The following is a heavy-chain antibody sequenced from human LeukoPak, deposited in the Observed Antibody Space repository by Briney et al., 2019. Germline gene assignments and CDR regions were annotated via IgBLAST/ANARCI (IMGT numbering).Heavy chain of an antibody. CDR1: GFTFSTFA. D-gene: IGHD1-7*01. V-gene: IGHV3-23*01. CDR2: IFPSGGEI. J-gene: IGHJ4*02. Sequence: PGGSLRLSCEASGFTFSTFAMIWVRQPPGKGLEWVSSIFPSGGEIHYADSVRGRFTISRDNSKNTLYLQMNSLRAEDTAVYYCAKDRTGTSNFDYWGQGTLVTVSS. CDR3: AKDRTGTSNFDY.